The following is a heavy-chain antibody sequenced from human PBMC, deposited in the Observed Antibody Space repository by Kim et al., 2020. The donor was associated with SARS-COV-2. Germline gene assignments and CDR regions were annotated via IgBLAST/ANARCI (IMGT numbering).Heavy chain of an antibody. V-gene: IGHV1-69*13. CDR3: ARDRPRYGGKAYYYYGMDV. CDR2: IIPIFGTA. Sequence: SVKVSCKASGGTFSSYAISWVRQAPGQGLEWMGGIIPIFGTANYAQKFQGRVTITADESTSTAYMELSSLRSEDTAVYYCARDRPRYGGKAYYYYGMDVWGQGTTVTVSS. J-gene: IGHJ6*02. D-gene: IGHD4-17*01. CDR1: GGTFSSYA.